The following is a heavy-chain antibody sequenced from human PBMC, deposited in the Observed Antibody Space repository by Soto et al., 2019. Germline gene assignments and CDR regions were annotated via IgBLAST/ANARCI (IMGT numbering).Heavy chain of an antibody. Sequence: QVLLQEPGPGLVQPSGTLSLSCVVSGVSIGSNYYWGWVRQPPGKGLEWLGDMSHIGSVNYNPSLKSRVTISMDKSQNQFSLKLDSMTAADTAVYYCARSLGLYAVDYWGQGTLVIVSS. J-gene: IGHJ4*02. CDR1: GVSIGSNYY. D-gene: IGHD6-19*01. CDR3: ARSLGLYAVDY. CDR2: MSHIGSV. V-gene: IGHV4-4*02.